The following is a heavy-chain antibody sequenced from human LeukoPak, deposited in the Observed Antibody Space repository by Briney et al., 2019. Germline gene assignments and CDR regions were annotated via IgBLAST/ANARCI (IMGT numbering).Heavy chain of an antibody. Sequence: GGSLRLSCAASGFTFSSYWMHWVRQAPGKGLVWVARMNGDGSSTDYADSVKGRFTISRDNAKNSLYLQMNSLRAEDTAVYYCAELGITMIGGVWGKGTTVTISS. J-gene: IGHJ6*04. D-gene: IGHD3-10*02. CDR1: GFTFSSYW. CDR2: MNGDGSST. V-gene: IGHV3-74*01. CDR3: AELGITMIGGV.